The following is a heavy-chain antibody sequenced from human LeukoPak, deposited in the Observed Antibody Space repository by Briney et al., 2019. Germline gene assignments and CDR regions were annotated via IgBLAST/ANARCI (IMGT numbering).Heavy chain of an antibody. CDR2: IYYGGST. CDR1: GGSITSSIYY. CDR3: ARHVTNYYYYMDV. V-gene: IGHV4-39*01. J-gene: IGHJ6*03. Sequence: PSETLSLTCTVSGGSITSSIYYWGWIRQPPGKGLEWIGSIYYGGSTSCNPSLKSRVTISVDTSKNQFSLRLSSVTAANTAVYYCARHVTNYYYYMDVWGKGNTVTVSS.